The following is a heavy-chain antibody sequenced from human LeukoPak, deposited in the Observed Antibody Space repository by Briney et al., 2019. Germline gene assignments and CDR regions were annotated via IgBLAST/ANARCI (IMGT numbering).Heavy chain of an antibody. Sequence: PGGSLRLSCVASGLTVSSNYMRWVRQAPGKALEWVSVIYANGDTYYGDSGKDRFSISRDTSKNIVYLQMNSLRAEDTAVYYCARNPDWDVALDIWGQGTMVTVSS. V-gene: IGHV3-66*01. CDR1: GLTVSSNY. CDR3: ARNPDWDVALDI. CDR2: IYANGDT. D-gene: IGHD3-9*01. J-gene: IGHJ3*02.